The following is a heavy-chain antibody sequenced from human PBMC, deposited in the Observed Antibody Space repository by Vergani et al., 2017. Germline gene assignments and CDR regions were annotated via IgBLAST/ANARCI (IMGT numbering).Heavy chain of an antibody. D-gene: IGHD2-2*01. J-gene: IGHJ6*03. CDR3: VYKKTECGSTGCFYPFDYYYYMDV. CDR2: IYWSDDQ. V-gene: IGHV2-5*04. Sequence: QITLKESGPTLVKPTQTLTLTCTFSGFSLTTRGVSVAWLRQPPGKDLDWVAFIYWSDDQHSSPSLNNRVTNTKDTSKNQVVLTMTNMDYVDTGTYYCVYKKTECGSTGCFYPFDYYYYMDVGRRGTTATVSS. CDR1: GFSLTTRGVS.